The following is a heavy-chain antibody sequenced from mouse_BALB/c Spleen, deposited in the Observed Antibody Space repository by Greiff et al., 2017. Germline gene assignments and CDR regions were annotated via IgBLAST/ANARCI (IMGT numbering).Heavy chain of an antibody. CDR3: ARMGYGSSFAY. CDR2: IDPANGNT. V-gene: IGHV14-3*02. CDR1: GFNIKDTY. Sequence: EVNLVESGAELVKPGASVKLSCTASGFNIKDTYMHWVKQRTEQGLEWIGRIDPANGNTKYDPKFQGKATITADTTSNTAYLQLSSLTSEDTAVYYCARMGYGSSFAYWGQGTLVTVSA. D-gene: IGHD2-2*01. J-gene: IGHJ3*01.